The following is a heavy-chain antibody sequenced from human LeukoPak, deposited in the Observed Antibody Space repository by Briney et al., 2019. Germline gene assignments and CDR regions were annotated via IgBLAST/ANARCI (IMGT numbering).Heavy chain of an antibody. CDR3: ARSSMVDAASPGT. CDR2: INPNSGVT. D-gene: IGHD2-15*01. V-gene: IGHV1-2*06. Sequence: ASVKVSCKASGYTFTGYYIHWVRQAPGHGPEWMGRINPNSGVTKYAQKFRGRVTMTRDTSISTAYMDLSSLTYDDTAFYYCARSSMVDAASPGTWGQGTLVTVSS. J-gene: IGHJ5*02. CDR1: GYTFTGYY.